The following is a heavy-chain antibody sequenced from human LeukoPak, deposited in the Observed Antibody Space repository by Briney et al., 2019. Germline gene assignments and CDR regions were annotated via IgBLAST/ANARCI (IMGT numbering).Heavy chain of an antibody. CDR1: SGSISSSSYY. D-gene: IGHD3-10*01. CDR3: ARAASDGSGRYYYYYMDV. J-gene: IGHJ6*03. CDR2: IYYSGST. Sequence: SETLSLTCTVSSGSISSSSYYWGWIRQPPGKGLEWFGNIYYSGSTYYNPSLKSRVTISVDTSKNHFSLNLSSVTAADTAVYYCARAASDGSGRYYYYYMDVWGKGTTVTVSS. V-gene: IGHV4-39*07.